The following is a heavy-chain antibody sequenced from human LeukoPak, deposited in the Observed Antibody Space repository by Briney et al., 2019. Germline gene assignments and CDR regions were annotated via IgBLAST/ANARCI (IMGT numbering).Heavy chain of an antibody. Sequence: SETLSLTCAVYGGSFSGNYWSWIRQSPGKGLEWIGEINHSGSTTYNPSLKSRVTISVDTSKNQFSLKLSSVTAADTAVYYCARTYFAPYYLDYWGQGTLVTVSS. V-gene: IGHV4-34*01. J-gene: IGHJ4*02. D-gene: IGHD3-10*01. CDR2: INHSGST. CDR1: GGSFSGNY. CDR3: ARTYFAPYYLDY.